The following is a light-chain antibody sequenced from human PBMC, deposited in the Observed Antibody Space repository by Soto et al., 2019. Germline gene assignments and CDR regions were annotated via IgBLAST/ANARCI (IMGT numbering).Light chain of an antibody. CDR3: QAWDSSTAR. Sequence: SYELTQPPSVSVSPGQTASITCSGDKLGDEYASWYQQKPGQSPVLVIYQDTKRPSGIPERFSASNSGNTATLTISGTQAMDEADYYCQAWDSSTARFGGGTKLTVL. CDR1: KLGDEY. V-gene: IGLV3-1*01. CDR2: QDT. J-gene: IGLJ2*01.